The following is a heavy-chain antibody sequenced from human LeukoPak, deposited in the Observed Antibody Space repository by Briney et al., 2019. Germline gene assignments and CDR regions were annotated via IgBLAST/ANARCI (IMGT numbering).Heavy chain of an antibody. CDR1: GDTFSSYG. Sequence: ASVKVSCKASGDTFSSYGFSWVRQGPGQGLEWMGRIIPILDMPTYTQKFKDRVTITADKSTSTVYMEVRSLTSEDTAVYYCARAHSKGFVSSWDYWGQGTLVTVSS. J-gene: IGHJ4*02. V-gene: IGHV1-69*04. CDR2: IIPILDMP. CDR3: ARAHSKGFVSSWDY. D-gene: IGHD6-13*01.